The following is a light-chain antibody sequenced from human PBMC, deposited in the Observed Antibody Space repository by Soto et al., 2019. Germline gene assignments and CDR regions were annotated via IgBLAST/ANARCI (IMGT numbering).Light chain of an antibody. CDR2: AAS. J-gene: IGKJ1*01. Sequence: DIQMTQSPFALSASVGDRVPRTCRASQVITNYVAWFQEKPGKVPKRLISAASSLQSGVPARLLGRVSVTDLARTSSRLQPEDVATYDCQKYNSGPQTFGQGTKVDIK. V-gene: IGKV1-17*03. CDR1: QVITNY. CDR3: QKYNSGPQT.